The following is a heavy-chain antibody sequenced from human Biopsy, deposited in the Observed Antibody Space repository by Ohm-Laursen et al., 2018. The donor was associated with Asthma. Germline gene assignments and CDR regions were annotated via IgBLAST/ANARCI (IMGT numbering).Heavy chain of an antibody. CDR2: IYHSGST. V-gene: IGHV4-30-2*01. CDR3: ARGPNYHGSGRAPIGMDV. D-gene: IGHD3-10*01. J-gene: IGHJ6*02. Sequence: SDTLSLTCAASGGSISSGGYSWSWIRQPPGKGLEWIGYIYHSGSTYYNPSLKSRVTISVDRSKNQFSLRLNSVTAADTAVYYCARGPNYHGSGRAPIGMDVWGQGTTVTVSS. CDR1: GGSISSGGYS.